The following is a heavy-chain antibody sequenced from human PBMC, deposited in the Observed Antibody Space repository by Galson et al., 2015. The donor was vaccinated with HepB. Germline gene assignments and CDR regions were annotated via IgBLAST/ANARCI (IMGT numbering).Heavy chain of an antibody. CDR2: INAGNGNT. D-gene: IGHD2-15*01. CDR1: GYTFTSYA. CDR3: ARGRYCSGGSCAPFDY. Sequence: SVKVSCKASGYTFTSYAMHWVRQAPGQRLEWMGWINAGNGNTKYSQKFQGRVTITRDTSASTAYMELSSLRSEDTAVYYCARGRYCSGGSCAPFDYWGQGTLVTVSS. J-gene: IGHJ4*02. V-gene: IGHV1-3*01.